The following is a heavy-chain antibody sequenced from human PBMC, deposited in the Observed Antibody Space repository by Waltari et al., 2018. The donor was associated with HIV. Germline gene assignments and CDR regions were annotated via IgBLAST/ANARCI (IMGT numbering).Heavy chain of an antibody. J-gene: IGHJ4*02. Sequence: QVHLQQWGAGLLKPSETLLLTCAVYGESFSPFYWTWIRQVPGECLEWIGEVSYSGRTAYNPSLKSRVTRSVDTSKNQFSLRLSSVTAADSAIYYCARVNQDDGNSEPLDYWGQGTLVTVSS. D-gene: IGHD1-1*01. CDR3: ARVNQDDGNSEPLDY. V-gene: IGHV4-34*02. CDR2: VSYSGRT. CDR1: GESFSPFY.